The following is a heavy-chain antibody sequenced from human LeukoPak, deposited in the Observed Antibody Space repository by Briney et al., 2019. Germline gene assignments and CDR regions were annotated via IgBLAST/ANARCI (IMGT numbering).Heavy chain of an antibody. CDR1: GFTFSSYE. V-gene: IGHV3-48*03. J-gene: IGHJ4*02. CDR3: ARARYGSPRPGY. Sequence: PGGSLRLSCAASGFTFSSYEMNWVRQAPGKGLEWVSYISSSGSTIYYADSVKGRFTISRDNAKNSLYLQMNSLRAEDTAVYYCARARYGSPRPGYWGQGTLVTVSS. D-gene: IGHD1-26*01. CDR2: ISSSGSTI.